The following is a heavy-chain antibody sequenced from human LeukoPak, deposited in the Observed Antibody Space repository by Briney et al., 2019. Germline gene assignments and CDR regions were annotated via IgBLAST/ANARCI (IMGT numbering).Heavy chain of an antibody. Sequence: GGSLRLSCAASGFTFSSYAMSWVRQAPGKGLEWVSAISGCGGSTYYADSVKGRFTISRDNSKNTLYLQMNSLRAEDTAVYYCAKGRRNLIAVAGTPQDYWGQGTLVTVSS. CDR1: GFTFSSYA. V-gene: IGHV3-23*01. CDR2: ISGCGGST. J-gene: IGHJ4*02. CDR3: AKGRRNLIAVAGTPQDY. D-gene: IGHD6-19*01.